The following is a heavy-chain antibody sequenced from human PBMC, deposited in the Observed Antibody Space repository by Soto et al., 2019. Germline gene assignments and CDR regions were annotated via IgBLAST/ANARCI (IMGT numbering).Heavy chain of an antibody. CDR2: IKHTGDA. J-gene: IGHJ5*01. V-gene: IGHV4-4*02. CDR1: GDSIKTETW. CDR3: AREGRLHWFES. Sequence: QVHLQESGQGLVKPSDTLSLTCAVSGDSIKTETWWSWLRQLPGTGLEWIGEIKHTGDANANPALRSRVSMSVDRTKNQFFLNLRSVSAADTAVYFCAREGRLHWFESWGQGTLVTVSS.